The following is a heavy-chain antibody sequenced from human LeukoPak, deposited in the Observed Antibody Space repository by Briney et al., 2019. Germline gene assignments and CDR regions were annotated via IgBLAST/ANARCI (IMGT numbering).Heavy chain of an antibody. V-gene: IGHV3-20*01. CDR3: ARVRSYVNWFDP. CDR1: GFTFDDYG. D-gene: IGHD3-10*02. J-gene: IGHJ5*02. CDR2: INWNGGST. Sequence: GGSLRLSCAASGFTFDDYGMSWVRQAPGKGLEWVSGINWNGGSTGYADPVKGRFTISRDNAKNSLYLQMNSLRAEDTALYHCARVRSYVNWFDPWGQGTLVTVSS.